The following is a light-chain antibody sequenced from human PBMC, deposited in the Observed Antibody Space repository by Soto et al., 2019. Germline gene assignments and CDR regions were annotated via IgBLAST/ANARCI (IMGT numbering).Light chain of an antibody. CDR3: QQYDNLYT. CDR2: GAS. Sequence: QMTQSPSSLSASVGDRVTITCQASQDISHYLNWFQQKPGKPPKLLIYGASNLETGVPSRFSGSGSGTDFTFTISSLQPEDFARYYRQQYDNLYTFGQGTKVDIK. CDR1: QDISHY. J-gene: IGKJ2*01. V-gene: IGKV1-33*01.